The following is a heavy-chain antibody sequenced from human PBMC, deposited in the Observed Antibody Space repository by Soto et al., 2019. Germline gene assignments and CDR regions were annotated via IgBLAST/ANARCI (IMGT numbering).Heavy chain of an antibody. V-gene: IGHV1-69*08. J-gene: IGHJ3*02. CDR3: ARDEGIVVVTVHDVFDI. CDR1: GGTFNSRST. CDR2: IIPFLGLT. D-gene: IGHD2-21*02. Sequence: QVQLVQSGPEVKKPGSSVKVSCKTSGGTFNSRSTISWVRQAPGQGLEWMGRIIPFLGLTNYAQTFQGRVTITADKSTNTAYMEMSGLRSEDTAVYYCARDEGIVVVTVHDVFDIWGQGTLVTVSS.